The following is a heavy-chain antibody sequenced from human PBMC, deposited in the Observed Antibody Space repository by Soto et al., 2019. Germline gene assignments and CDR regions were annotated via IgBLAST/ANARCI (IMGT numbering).Heavy chain of an antibody. CDR3: AKAGDYFDI. Sequence: GASVKVSCKASGYTFTSFAIHWVRQAPGHSLEWMGWINAANGDTKSSQKFQGRVTITRDTSASIAYMELSSLRSEDTAVYYCAKAGDYFDILGQGKMVT. CDR1: GYTFTSFA. CDR2: INAANGDT. D-gene: IGHD3-16*01. J-gene: IGHJ3*02. V-gene: IGHV1-3*01.